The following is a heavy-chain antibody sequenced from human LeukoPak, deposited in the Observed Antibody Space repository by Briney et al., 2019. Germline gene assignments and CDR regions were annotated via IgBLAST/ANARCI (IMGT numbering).Heavy chain of an antibody. CDR3: ARPMGYCSSTSCHPHAFDI. Sequence: SETLSLTCTVSGGSISSSSYYWGWIRQPPGKGLEWIGSIYYSGSTYYNPALKSRVTISVDTSTNQFSLKLSSVPAADTAVYYCARPMGYCSSTSCHPHAFDIWGQGTMVTVSS. CDR2: IYYSGST. CDR1: GGSISSSSYY. V-gene: IGHV4-39*01. J-gene: IGHJ3*02. D-gene: IGHD2-2*01.